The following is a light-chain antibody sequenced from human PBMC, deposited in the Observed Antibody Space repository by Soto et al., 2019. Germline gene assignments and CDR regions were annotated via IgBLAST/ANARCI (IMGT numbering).Light chain of an antibody. V-gene: IGKV3-11*01. J-gene: IGKJ3*01. CDR1: QSVSSY. Sequence: EIVLTQSPATLSLSPGERATLSCRASQSVSSYLAWYQQKPGQAPRLLIYDASNRATGIPARFSGSGSGTDFTLTISSLEREGFAVYYWQQRSNWPEFTFGPGTNVDIK. CDR3: QQRSNWPEFT. CDR2: DAS.